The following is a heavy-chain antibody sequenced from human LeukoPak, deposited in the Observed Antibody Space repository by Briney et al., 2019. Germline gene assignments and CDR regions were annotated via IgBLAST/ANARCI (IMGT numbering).Heavy chain of an antibody. Sequence: GGSLRLSCAASGFTFSDYYMSWIRQAPGKGLEWVSYISSSGSTIYYADSVKGRFTISRDNAKNSLYLQMNSLRAEDTALYYCARLATTPTFDYWGQGTLVTVSS. CDR2: ISSSGSTI. CDR3: ARLATTPTFDY. J-gene: IGHJ4*02. D-gene: IGHD5-24*01. V-gene: IGHV3-11*04. CDR1: GFTFSDYY.